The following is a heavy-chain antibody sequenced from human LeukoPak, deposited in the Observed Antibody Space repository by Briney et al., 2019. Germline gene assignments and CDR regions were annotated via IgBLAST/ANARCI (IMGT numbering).Heavy chain of an antibody. Sequence: PGGSLRLSCAASGFTFSEYWMSWVRQAPGKGLEWVANIKEDGSDKYYVDSVKDRFTISKDNAKNSLYLQMNSLRAEDTAVYYCARDYGDYYSAHNWFDPWGQGTLVTVSS. D-gene: IGHD4-17*01. CDR1: GFTFSEYW. CDR3: ARDYGDYYSAHNWFDP. J-gene: IGHJ5*02. CDR2: IKEDGSDK. V-gene: IGHV3-7*03.